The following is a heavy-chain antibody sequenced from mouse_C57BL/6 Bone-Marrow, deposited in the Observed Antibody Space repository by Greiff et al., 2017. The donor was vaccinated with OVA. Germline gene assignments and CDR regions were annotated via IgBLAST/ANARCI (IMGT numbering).Heavy chain of an antibody. D-gene: IGHD3-3*01. V-gene: IGHV1-81*01. CDR2: IYPRSGNT. CDR3: ARRGGWDWYFDV. CDR1: GYTFTSYG. Sequence: QVQLQQSGAELARPGASVKLSCKASGYTFTSYGMSWVKQRTGQGLEWIGEIYPRSGNTYYNEKFKGKATLTADKSSSTAYMELRSLTSEDSAVYFCARRGGWDWYFDVWGTGTTVTVSS. J-gene: IGHJ1*03.